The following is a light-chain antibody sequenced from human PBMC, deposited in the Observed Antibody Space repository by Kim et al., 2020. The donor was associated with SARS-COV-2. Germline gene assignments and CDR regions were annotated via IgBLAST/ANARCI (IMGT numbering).Light chain of an antibody. Sequence: SVSAGARVPLSCRGRQSISTHLAWYQQKPGQAPRLLIHDASTRATGVPATFSGSGSGTDFVLSIGNVQSDAIAVYYCQQYDDWPRTFGQGTKLEI. CDR2: DAS. V-gene: IGKV3-15*01. CDR3: QQYDDWPRT. J-gene: IGKJ1*01. CDR1: QSISTH.